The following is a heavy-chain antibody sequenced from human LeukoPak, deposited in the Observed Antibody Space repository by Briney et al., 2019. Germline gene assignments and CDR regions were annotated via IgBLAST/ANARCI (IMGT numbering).Heavy chain of an antibody. D-gene: IGHD5-24*01. V-gene: IGHV4-38-2*01. J-gene: IGHJ4*02. Sequence: PSETLSLTCVVSGYPIRSGFYRGWIRQPPGKGLEWVGSIYHSGSTFYNPSLKSRVTISVDTSKNQFSLSLRSVTAADTAVYYCARHEAEMATILGNYWGQGNLVIVSS. CDR3: ARHEAEMATILGNY. CDR2: IYHSGST. CDR1: GYPIRSGFY.